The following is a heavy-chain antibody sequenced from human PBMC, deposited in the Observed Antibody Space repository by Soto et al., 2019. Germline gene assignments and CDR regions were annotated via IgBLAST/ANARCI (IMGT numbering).Heavy chain of an antibody. CDR3: ATESKARWFDP. V-gene: IGHV1-46*01. Sequence: ASVKVSCKASGYTFTSYYMHWVRQAPGQGLEWMGIINPSGGSTSYAQKFQGRVTMTRDTSTSTVYMELSSLRSEDTAVYYCATESKARWFDPWGKGTLVTVSS. J-gene: IGHJ5*02. CDR2: INPSGGST. CDR1: GYTFTSYY.